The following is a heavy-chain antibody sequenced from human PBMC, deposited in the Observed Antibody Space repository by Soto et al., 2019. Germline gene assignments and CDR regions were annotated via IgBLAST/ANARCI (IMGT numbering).Heavy chain of an antibody. D-gene: IGHD3-3*01. CDR2: IYHSGST. Sequence: QVQLQESGPGLVKPSGTLSLTCAVSGGSISSSNWWSWVRQPPGKGLEWIGDIYHSGSTNYNPSLKSRVTISVDKSKNQFSLKLSSVTAADTAVYYCARHDFWSGSDYYYGMDVWGQGTPVTVSS. CDR3: ARHDFWSGSDYYYGMDV. J-gene: IGHJ6*02. CDR1: GGSISSSNW. V-gene: IGHV4-4*02.